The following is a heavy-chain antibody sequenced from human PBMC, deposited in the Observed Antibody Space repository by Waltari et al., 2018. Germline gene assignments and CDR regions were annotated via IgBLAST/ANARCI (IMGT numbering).Heavy chain of an antibody. Sequence: QEQLVESGGGGVQPGRSRRRCGPDSAFTFPSFAFFWVRRAPGKGLEWVADISYDGRNTYYANSVKGRFTISRDNSKNTLYLQMNSLRTEDTAVYYCARNGDRRYHYSHMDVWGKGTTVTVSS. CDR3: ARNGDRRYHYSHMDV. CDR2: ISYDGRNT. CDR1: AFTFPSFA. V-gene: IGHV3-30*04. D-gene: IGHD3-10*01. J-gene: IGHJ6*03.